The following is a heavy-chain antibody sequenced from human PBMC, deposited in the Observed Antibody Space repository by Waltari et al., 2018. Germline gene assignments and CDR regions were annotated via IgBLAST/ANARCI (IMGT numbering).Heavy chain of an antibody. Sequence: QVQLQESGHGLVKPSETLSLICSVSGGAISNYYWTWVRQFPGKGLEWIGYIHYTGNTNYNPSLTSRLTISVDTSKNQFSLNLNSVTAADTAVYYCARGGWSLDNWGRGTLVTVSS. D-gene: IGHD6-19*01. J-gene: IGHJ4*02. V-gene: IGHV4-59*01. CDR1: GGAISNYY. CDR3: ARGGWSLDN. CDR2: IHYTGNT.